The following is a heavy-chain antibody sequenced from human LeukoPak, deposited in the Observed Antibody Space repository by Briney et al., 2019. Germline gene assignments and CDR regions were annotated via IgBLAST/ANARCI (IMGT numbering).Heavy chain of an antibody. Sequence: ASVKVSCKASGYSFHDFGISWVRQAPGQGLEWMGWISTEIGNTNYAQRLRGRVTMTRDTSTSTVYMELTSLRSDDTAVYYCARDRYGYCGGGSCFLFDYWGQGTLVTVSS. CDR2: ISTEIGNT. CDR3: ARDRYGYCGGGSCFLFDY. D-gene: IGHD2-15*01. J-gene: IGHJ4*02. CDR1: GYSFHDFG. V-gene: IGHV1-18*04.